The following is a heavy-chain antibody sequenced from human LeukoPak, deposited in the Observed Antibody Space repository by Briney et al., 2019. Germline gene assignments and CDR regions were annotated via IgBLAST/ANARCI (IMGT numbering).Heavy chain of an antibody. CDR1: GYTFASYG. Sequence: GASVKVSCKASGYTFASYGISWVRQAPGQGLEWMGWISAYNGNTNYAQKFQGRVTITADRSTNTAYMELSSLRSEDTAVYYCARPQLSYYDSLMDVWGQGTTVIVSS. CDR3: ARPQLSYYDSLMDV. V-gene: IGHV1-18*01. J-gene: IGHJ6*02. CDR2: ISAYNGNT. D-gene: IGHD3-3*01.